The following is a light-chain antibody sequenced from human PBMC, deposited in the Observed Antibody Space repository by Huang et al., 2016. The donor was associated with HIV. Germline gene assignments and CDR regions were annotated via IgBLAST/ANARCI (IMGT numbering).Light chain of an antibody. Sequence: DIQMTQSPSSLSASVGDRVTITCRASQSISTSLNWDQQKPGKAPELLIYAASTLEFGVPSRFRGSGAGTDFPLTISRLQPEDFATYYCQQSYNAITFGQGTRLEIK. CDR2: AAS. J-gene: IGKJ5*01. CDR3: QQSYNAIT. CDR1: QSISTS. V-gene: IGKV1-39*01.